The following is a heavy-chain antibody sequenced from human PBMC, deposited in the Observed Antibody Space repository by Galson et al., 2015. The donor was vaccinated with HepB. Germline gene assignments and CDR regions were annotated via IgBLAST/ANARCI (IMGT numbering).Heavy chain of an antibody. Sequence: SLRLSCAASGFTFSSYWMHWVRQAPGKGLVWVSRINSDGSSTSYADSVKGRFTISRDNAKNTLYLQMNSLRAEDTAVYYCARDPGITVAGSYWGQGTLVTVSS. D-gene: IGHD6-19*01. V-gene: IGHV3-74*01. CDR2: INSDGSST. CDR1: GFTFSSYW. J-gene: IGHJ4*02. CDR3: ARDPGITVAGSY.